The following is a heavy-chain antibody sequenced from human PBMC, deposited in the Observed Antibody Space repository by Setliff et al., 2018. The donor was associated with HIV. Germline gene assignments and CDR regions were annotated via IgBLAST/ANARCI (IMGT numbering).Heavy chain of an antibody. J-gene: IGHJ4*02. CDR1: GDSISSSSYY. Sequence: KPSETLSLTCTVSGDSISSSSYYWGWIRQPPGKGLEWIGSIYYSGSTFYNPSLRSRVTISIDTSKNQFSLKLSSLTAADTAVYYCARGGLGVVTSFDSWGPGTLVTVSS. V-gene: IGHV4-39*07. CDR3: ARGGLGVVTSFDS. D-gene: IGHD3-3*01. CDR2: IYYSGST.